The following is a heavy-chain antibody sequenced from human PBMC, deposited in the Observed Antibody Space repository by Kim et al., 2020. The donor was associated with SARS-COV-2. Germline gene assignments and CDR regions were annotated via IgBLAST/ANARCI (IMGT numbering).Heavy chain of an antibody. V-gene: IGHV1-46*01. CDR2: INPSGGST. Sequence: ASVKVSCKASGYTFTSYYMHWVRQAPGQGLEWMGIINPSGGSTSYAQKFQGRVTMTRDTSTSTVYMELSSLRSEDTAVYYCAREVGRIQLWRRFDYWGQGTLVTVSS. CDR1: GYTFTSYY. J-gene: IGHJ4*02. CDR3: AREVGRIQLWRRFDY. D-gene: IGHD5-18*01.